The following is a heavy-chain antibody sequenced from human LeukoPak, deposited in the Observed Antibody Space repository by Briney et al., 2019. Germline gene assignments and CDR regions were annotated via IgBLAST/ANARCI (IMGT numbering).Heavy chain of an antibody. CDR3: ARALYYCYYMDV. Sequence: SETLSLTCTVSGGSISSYYWSWIRQPPGKGLEWIGYIYYSGSTNYNPSLKSRVTISVDTSKNQFSLKLSSVTAADTAVDYCARALYYCYYMDVWGRGTTVTVSS. CDR2: IYYSGST. J-gene: IGHJ6*03. V-gene: IGHV4-59*01. CDR1: GGSISSYY.